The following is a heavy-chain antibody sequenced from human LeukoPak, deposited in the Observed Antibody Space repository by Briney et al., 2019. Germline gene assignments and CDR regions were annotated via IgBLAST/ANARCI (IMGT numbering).Heavy chain of an antibody. Sequence: PSETLSLTCTVSGGSISSYYWSWIRQPPGKGLEWIGYIYYSGSTNYNPSLKSRVTISVDTSKNQFSLELSSVTAADTAVYYCARLRITMVRGVITGYYFDYWGQGTLVTVSS. D-gene: IGHD3-10*01. J-gene: IGHJ4*02. V-gene: IGHV4-59*01. CDR2: IYYSGST. CDR3: ARLRITMVRGVITGYYFDY. CDR1: GGSISSYY.